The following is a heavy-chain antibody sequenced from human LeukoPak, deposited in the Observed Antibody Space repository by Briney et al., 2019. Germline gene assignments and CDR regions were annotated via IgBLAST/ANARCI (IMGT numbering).Heavy chain of an antibody. J-gene: IGHJ4*02. D-gene: IGHD6-6*01. CDR1: GGSISSYY. V-gene: IGHV4-59*01. Sequence: SETLSLTCTVSGGSISSYYWSWIRQPPGKGLEWIGYIYYSGNTNYNPSLKSRVTISVDTSKNQFSLKLSSVTAADTAVYYCARVGVSGAARLDYXGQGTLVTVSS. CDR3: ARVGVSGAARLDY. CDR2: IYYSGNT.